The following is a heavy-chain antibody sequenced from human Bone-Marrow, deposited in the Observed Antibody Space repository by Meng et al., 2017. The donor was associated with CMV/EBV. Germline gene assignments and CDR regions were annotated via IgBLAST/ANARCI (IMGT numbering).Heavy chain of an antibody. CDR2: VGGGDGDT. Sequence: ASVQVSCKASGYTFGSYGISWVRQAPGQGLEWMGWVGGGDGDTNYALEFRGRVTVTIDTSTSRAYMELRSLRSDDTAVYYCARDSECLARSDVFDIWGQGTMVTVSS. CDR3: ARDSECLARSDVFDI. CDR1: GYTFGSYG. D-gene: IGHD5/OR15-5a*01. J-gene: IGHJ3*02. V-gene: IGHV1-18*01.